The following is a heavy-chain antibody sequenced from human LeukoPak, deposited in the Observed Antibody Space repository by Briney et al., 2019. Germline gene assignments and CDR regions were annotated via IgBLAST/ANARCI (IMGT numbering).Heavy chain of an antibody. D-gene: IGHD3-10*01. V-gene: IGHV3-23*01. CDR3: AKGTGSGSSSFDY. J-gene: IGHJ4*02. Sequence: GGSLRLSCGASGFTFSTYAMSWVRQAPGKGLEWVSTVSGTGGNTYYAASVKGRFTISRDNSKNTVYLQMNSLRAEDTAIYYCAKGTGSGSSSFDYWGQGTLVTVSS. CDR1: GFTFSTYA. CDR2: VSGTGGNT.